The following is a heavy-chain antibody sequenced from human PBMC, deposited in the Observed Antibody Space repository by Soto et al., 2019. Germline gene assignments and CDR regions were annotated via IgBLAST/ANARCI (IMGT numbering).Heavy chain of an antibody. CDR3: TREFKASGNY. CDR2: IYYSGST. V-gene: IGHV4-39*01. J-gene: IGHJ4*02. Sequence: PSETLSLTCTVSGGSISSSAYYWAWVRQPPGKGLEWIGSIYYSGSTYYNPSLRSRVTISVDTSKNRFSLKLSSVTAADTAVYYCTREFKASGNYWGKGSLVAASS. CDR1: GGSISSSAYY. D-gene: IGHD3-10*01.